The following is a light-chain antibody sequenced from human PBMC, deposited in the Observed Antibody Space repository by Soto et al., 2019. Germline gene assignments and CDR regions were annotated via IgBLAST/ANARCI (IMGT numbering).Light chain of an antibody. CDR1: NSDIGASNY. CDR3: SSYTTAYFYV. Sequence: QSVLTQPASVSGSPGQSITISCTGSNSDIGASNYVSWYQQHPGKAPKLIIHGVTNRPSGVSHRFSGSKSDYTASLTISGLQAEDEGDYYCSSYTTAYFYVFGTGTKVTVL. J-gene: IGLJ1*01. CDR2: GVT. V-gene: IGLV2-14*01.